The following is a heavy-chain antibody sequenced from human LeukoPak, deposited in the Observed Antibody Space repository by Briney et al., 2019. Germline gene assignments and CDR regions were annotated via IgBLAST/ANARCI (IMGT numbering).Heavy chain of an antibody. V-gene: IGHV3-53*01. J-gene: IGHJ3*02. CDR3: ARDSVFTLGAFDI. CDR1: GFTVSSNY. D-gene: IGHD2-21*01. CDR2: IYSGGST. Sequence: GGSLRLSCAASGFTVSSNYKSWVRQAPGKGLEWVSVIYSGGSTYYADSVKGRFTISRDNSKNTLYLQMNSLRAEDTAVYYCARDSVFTLGAFDIWGQGTMVTVSS.